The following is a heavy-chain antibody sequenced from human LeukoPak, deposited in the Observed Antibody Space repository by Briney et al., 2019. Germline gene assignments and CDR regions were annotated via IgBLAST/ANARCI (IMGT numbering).Heavy chain of an antibody. CDR1: GGTFSSYA. Sequence: SVKVSCKASGGTFSSYAISWVRQAPGQGLEWMGGIIPIFGTANYAQKFQGRVTITTDESTSTAYMELSSLRSEDTAVYYCAREMLLPDYYDSSGLDAFDIWGQGTMVTVSS. CDR3: AREMLLPDYYDSSGLDAFDI. CDR2: IIPIFGTA. D-gene: IGHD3-22*01. J-gene: IGHJ3*02. V-gene: IGHV1-69*05.